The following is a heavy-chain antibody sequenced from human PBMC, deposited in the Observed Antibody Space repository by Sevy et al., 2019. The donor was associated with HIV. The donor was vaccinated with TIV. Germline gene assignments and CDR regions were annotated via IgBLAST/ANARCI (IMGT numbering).Heavy chain of an antibody. J-gene: IGHJ4*02. CDR3: ATASGYYASGSDGY. V-gene: IGHV1-24*01. Sequence: ASVKVSCKVSGYTLTELSMHWVRQAPGKGLEWMGGFDPEDAKTIYAQKFQGRVTMTEDTSTDTAYMELSSLRSEDTAVNYCATASGYYASGSDGYWGQGTLVTVSS. CDR2: FDPEDAKT. D-gene: IGHD3-10*01. CDR1: GYTLTELS.